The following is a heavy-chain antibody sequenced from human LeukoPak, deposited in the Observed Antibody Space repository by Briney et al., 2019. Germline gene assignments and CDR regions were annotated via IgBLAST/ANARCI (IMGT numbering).Heavy chain of an antibody. D-gene: IGHD3-10*01. J-gene: IGHJ5*02. V-gene: IGHV3-7*04. CDR3: AGGDYYGSGSERRHWFDP. Sequence: GGSLRLSCSASGFTFSMYCMNWVRQAPGKGLEWVANIEQHGNEKYYMDSVKGRFTISRDNAKNSLYLEMNSLGPEDTAVYYCAGGDYYGSGSERRHWFDPWGQGTLVTVSS. CDR2: IEQHGNEK. CDR1: GFTFSMYC.